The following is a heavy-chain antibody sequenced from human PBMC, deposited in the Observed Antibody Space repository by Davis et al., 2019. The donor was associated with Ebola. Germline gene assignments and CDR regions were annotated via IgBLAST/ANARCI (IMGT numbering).Heavy chain of an antibody. CDR3: ARGILARETDY. CDR1: GFIFRTYS. CDR2: ISSDSTYI. D-gene: IGHD2/OR15-2a*01. J-gene: IGHJ4*02. Sequence: GESLKISCAASGFIFRTYSMTWFRQAPGKGLEWVSSISSDSTYIFDADSVRGRFTISRDNAKNSLYLQMNSLTAEDTAVYYCARGILARETDYWGQGTLVTVSS. V-gene: IGHV3-21*01.